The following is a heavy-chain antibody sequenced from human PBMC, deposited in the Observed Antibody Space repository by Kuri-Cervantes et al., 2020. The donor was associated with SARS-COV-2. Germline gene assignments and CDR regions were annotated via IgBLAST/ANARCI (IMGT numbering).Heavy chain of an antibody. CDR2: IYYSGST. CDR3: ARVPIAAPEY. Sequence: SETLSLTCTVSGGSISSSSYYWGWIRQPPGKGLEWIASIYYSGSTYYNPSLKSRVTISVDTSKNQFSLELSSVTAADTAVYYCARVPIAAPEYWGQGTLVTVSS. CDR1: GGSISSSSYY. J-gene: IGHJ4*02. V-gene: IGHV4-39*01. D-gene: IGHD6-13*01.